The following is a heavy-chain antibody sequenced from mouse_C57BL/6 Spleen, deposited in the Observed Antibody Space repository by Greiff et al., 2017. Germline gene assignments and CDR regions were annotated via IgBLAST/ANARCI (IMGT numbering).Heavy chain of an antibody. CDR2: IDPETGGT. CDR3: TRYGYDPAWFAY. D-gene: IGHD2-2*01. V-gene: IGHV1-15*01. J-gene: IGHJ3*01. CDR1: GYTFTDYE. Sequence: QVQLKESGAELVRPGASVTLSCKASGYTFTDYEMHWVKQTPVHGLEWIGAIDPETGGTAYNQKFKGKAILTADKSSSTAYMELRSLTSEDSAVYYCTRYGYDPAWFAYWGQETLVTVSA.